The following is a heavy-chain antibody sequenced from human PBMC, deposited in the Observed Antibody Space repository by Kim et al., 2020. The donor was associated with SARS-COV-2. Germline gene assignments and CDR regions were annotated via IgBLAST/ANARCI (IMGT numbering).Heavy chain of an antibody. CDR2: ISGYSGNT. V-gene: IGHV1-18*01. J-gene: IGHJ4*02. Sequence: ASVKVSCKTSGYDFSSFGISWVRQAPGQGLEWMGWISGYSGNTEYAQNLQDRIIMTRDTSTNTAHMELRSLTSDDTAVYYCARGDYAALGHWGQGTLVSVSS. CDR1: GYDFSSFG. CDR3: ARGDYAALGH. D-gene: IGHD3-16*01.